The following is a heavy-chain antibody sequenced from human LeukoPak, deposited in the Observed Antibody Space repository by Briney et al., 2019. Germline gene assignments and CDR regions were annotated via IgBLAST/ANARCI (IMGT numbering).Heavy chain of an antibody. CDR2: IYTSGST. V-gene: IGHV4-4*07. D-gene: IGHD4-17*01. CDR1: GGSISRYY. CDR3: ARDRPCGDPAPDY. Sequence: PSETLPLTCTVSGGSISRYYWSWIRQPAGKGLEWIGRIYTSGSTNYNPSLKSRVTMSVDAYKNQYLLKLSSVTAADTAVYYCARDRPCGDPAPDYWGQGTLVTVSS. J-gene: IGHJ4*02.